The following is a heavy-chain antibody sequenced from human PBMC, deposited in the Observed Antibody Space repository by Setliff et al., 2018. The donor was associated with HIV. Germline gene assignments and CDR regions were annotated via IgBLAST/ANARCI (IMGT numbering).Heavy chain of an antibody. J-gene: IGHJ4*02. CDR3: ASEKKAWSVSDSFYEY. V-gene: IGHV4-59*01. CDR2: VHYSGST. Sequence: SETLSLTCTVSGLSMSYNYWTWIQQSPGKGLEWIGYVHYSGSTRYNPSLKSRVTISVDTYKKKFSLKLTSMTATDTAVYYCASEKKAWSVSDSFYEYWGQGVPVTVSS. D-gene: IGHD3-3*01. CDR1: GLSMSYNY.